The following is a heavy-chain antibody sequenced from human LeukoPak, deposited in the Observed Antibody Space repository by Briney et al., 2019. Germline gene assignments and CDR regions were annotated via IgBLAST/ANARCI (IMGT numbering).Heavy chain of an antibody. D-gene: IGHD3-10*01. CDR1: GFTFSSYG. J-gene: IGHJ4*02. CDR2: IRYDGSNK. V-gene: IGHV3-30*02. CDR3: AKDQQGGAGSGRFDY. Sequence: GGSLRLSCAAPGFTFSSYGMHWVRQAPGKGLEWVAFIRYDGSNKYYADSVKGRFTISRDISKNTFYLQMSSLTADDAALYYCAKDQQGGAGSGRFDYWGQGTLVTVSS.